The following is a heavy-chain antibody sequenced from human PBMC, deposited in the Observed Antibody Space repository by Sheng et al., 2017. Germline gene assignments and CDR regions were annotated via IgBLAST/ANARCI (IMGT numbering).Heavy chain of an antibody. D-gene: IGHD3-10*01. V-gene: IGHV1-69*05. CDR1: GGSFSTYS. Sequence: QVQLVQSGAEVKKPGSSVKVSCEASGGSFSTYSISWVRQAPGQGLEWMGGIIPMSGKANYAQKFQGRVTITTDESTSTAYMELSSLRSEDTAVYYCARLITKVQGALFYWGQGTLVTVSS. CDR3: ARLITKVQGALFY. J-gene: IGHJ4*02. CDR2: IIPMSGKA.